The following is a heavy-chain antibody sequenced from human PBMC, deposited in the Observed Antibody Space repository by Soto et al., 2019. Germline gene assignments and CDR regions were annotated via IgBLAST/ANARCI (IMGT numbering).Heavy chain of an antibody. J-gene: IGHJ5*02. CDR1: GFTFSTHG. V-gene: IGHV3-30*18. Sequence: GGSLRLSCAASGFTFSTHGMHWVRQAPGKWPEWVAVISHDGSKKYYVESVEGRFSISRDNSKSIVHLQMNNVRTEDTAVYYCAKDKGPYYDFWSGQRWFDPWGQGXLVTVSS. CDR2: ISHDGSKK. D-gene: IGHD3-3*01. CDR3: AKDKGPYYDFWSGQRWFDP.